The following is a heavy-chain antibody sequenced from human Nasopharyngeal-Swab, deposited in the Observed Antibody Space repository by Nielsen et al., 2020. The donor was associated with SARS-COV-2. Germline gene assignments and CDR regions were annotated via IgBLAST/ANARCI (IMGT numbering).Heavy chain of an antibody. CDR2: VSAYNGHT. CDR1: GCRFISYG. V-gene: IGHV1-18*01. D-gene: IGHD3-16*02. Sequence: AAVDVSCTASGCRFISYGISWVRQAPGQGLEWMGWVSAYNGHTNYAPKLQGRVTMTTDTSTSTAYMELRSLRSDDTAVYYCARATHYDYIWGSYHQSFNFDYWGQGTLVTVSS. CDR3: ARATHYDYIWGSYHQSFNFDY. J-gene: IGHJ4*02.